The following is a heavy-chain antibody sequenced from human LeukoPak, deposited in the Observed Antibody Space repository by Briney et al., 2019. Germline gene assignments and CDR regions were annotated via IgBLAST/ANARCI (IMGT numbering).Heavy chain of an antibody. V-gene: IGHV4-34*01. CDR2: INHNGST. CDR3: ARGYLYYDFWSQYYFDC. D-gene: IGHD3-3*01. J-gene: IGHJ4*02. Sequence: TGKGLEWIGEINHNGSTNYNPSLKSRVTISVDTSKNQFSLKLSSVTAADTAVYYCARGYLYYDFWSQYYFDCWGQATLVTVSS.